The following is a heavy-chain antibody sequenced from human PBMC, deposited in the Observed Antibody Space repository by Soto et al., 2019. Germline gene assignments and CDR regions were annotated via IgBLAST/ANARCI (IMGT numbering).Heavy chain of an antibody. D-gene: IGHD3-16*01. V-gene: IGHV1-8*01. CDR1: GYTFTSYD. Sequence: QVQLVQSGAEVKKPGASVKVSCKASGYTFTSYDINWVRQATGQGLEWMGWMNPNSGNTAYEQKFQVRVTMTKNTSISTAFMELSSLRSEDTAVYYCAREVAGTFVPWGQRTLVTVSS. CDR2: MNPNSGNT. CDR3: AREVAGTFVP. J-gene: IGHJ5*02.